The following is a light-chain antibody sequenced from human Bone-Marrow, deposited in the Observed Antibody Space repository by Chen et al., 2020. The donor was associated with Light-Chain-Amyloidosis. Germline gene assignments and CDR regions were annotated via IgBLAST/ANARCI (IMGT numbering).Light chain of an antibody. CDR3: ASWDDNVNGWV. J-gene: IGLJ3*02. CDR2: DTN. Sequence: SVLTQPPSASGPPGQRVTISCSGSVSTIRTNSVNWYQQLPETSPKLLIFDTNYRPSGVPDRFSAAKSGTSASLAISGLQSEDEADYYCASWDDNVNGWVFGGGTKLTVL. V-gene: IGLV1-44*01. CDR1: VSTIRTNS.